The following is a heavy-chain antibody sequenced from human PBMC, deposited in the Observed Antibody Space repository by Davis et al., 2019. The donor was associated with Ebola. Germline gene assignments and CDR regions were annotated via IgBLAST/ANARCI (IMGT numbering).Heavy chain of an antibody. D-gene: IGHD2-2*02. CDR1: GYTFTDYY. V-gene: IGHV1-2*02. CDR3: VRTYLLNWFDP. J-gene: IGHJ5*02. Sequence: ASVKVSCKSSGYTFTDYYIHWVRQAPGQGLEWMGWINPKSGGTKFAQKFQARVTMTTDTSTSTAYIELRNPTSDDTAVYYCVRTYLLNWFDPWGQGTLVTVSS. CDR2: INPKSGGT.